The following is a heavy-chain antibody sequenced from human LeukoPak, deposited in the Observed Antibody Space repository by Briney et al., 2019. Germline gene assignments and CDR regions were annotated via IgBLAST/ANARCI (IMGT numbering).Heavy chain of an antibody. CDR1: GGSISSSSYY. V-gene: IGHV4-39*07. D-gene: IGHD3-3*01. CDR2: IYHSGST. CDR3: ARGGAYYDFWSGYYNNYYYYYMDV. Sequence: SETLSLTCTVSGGSISSSSYYWGWIRQPPGKGLEWIGSIYHSGSTYYNPSLKSRVTISVDTSKNQFSLKLSSVTAADTAVYYCARGGAYYDFWSGYYNNYYYYYMDVWGKGTTVTVSS. J-gene: IGHJ6*03.